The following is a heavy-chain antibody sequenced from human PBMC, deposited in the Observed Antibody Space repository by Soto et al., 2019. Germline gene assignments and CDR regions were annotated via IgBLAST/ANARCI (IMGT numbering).Heavy chain of an antibody. CDR3: ITVKVTMIADVPHY. Sequence: GGSLRLSFAASGFTFTNAWMSWVRQSPVKGLEWVGRIKTTTDGGTTDYAAPVKGRFTVSRDDSENTWYLQMNSLKTEDTAVYYCITVKVTMIADVPHYWGQGTLVTVSS. V-gene: IGHV3-15*01. D-gene: IGHD3-22*01. CDR2: IKTTTDGGTT. J-gene: IGHJ4*02. CDR1: GFTFTNAW.